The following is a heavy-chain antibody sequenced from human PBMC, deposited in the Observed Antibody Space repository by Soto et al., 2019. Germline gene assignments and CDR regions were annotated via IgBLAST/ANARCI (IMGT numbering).Heavy chain of an antibody. CDR3: ARGRGYGDYFYFDY. CDR2: IGSDGSPT. Sequence: EVQLVESGGGLVQPGGSLRLSCAASGFTFSSYWIHWVRQAPGKGLVWVSRIGSDGSPTRYADSVKGRFTISRDNAKNTLYLQMSSLRAEDTAVHYCARGRGYGDYFYFDYWGQGTLVTVSS. J-gene: IGHJ4*02. V-gene: IGHV3-74*01. D-gene: IGHD4-17*01. CDR1: GFTFSSYW.